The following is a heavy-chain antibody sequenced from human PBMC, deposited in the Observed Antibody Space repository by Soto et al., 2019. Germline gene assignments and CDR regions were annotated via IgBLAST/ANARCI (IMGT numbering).Heavy chain of an antibody. Sequence: SGTVWLKCTVSGGSISSSDYYWSWIRQHPGKGLEWIGYIYYSGSTYYNPSLKSRVTISVDTSKNQFSLKLSSVTAADTAVYYCARDQLQPKYYYYNYGMDVGCQGTTLTVSS. CDR2: IYYSGST. J-gene: IGHJ6*02. V-gene: IGHV4-31*02. CDR1: GGSISSSDYY. CDR3: ARDQLQPKYYYYNYGMDV. D-gene: IGHD1-26*01.